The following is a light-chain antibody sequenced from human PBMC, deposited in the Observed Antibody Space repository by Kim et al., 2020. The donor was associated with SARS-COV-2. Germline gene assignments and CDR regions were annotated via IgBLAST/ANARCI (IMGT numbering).Light chain of an antibody. V-gene: IGKV1-39*01. CDR2: TAS. CDR1: QRISNY. Sequence: ASVGDSVTITCRASQRISNYLNWYQQKPGKAPKVLIYTASTLQSGVPSRFSGTGSGTDFTLTISSLQPEDFATYYCQQSDSIPRTFGQGTKVDIK. CDR3: QQSDSIPRT. J-gene: IGKJ1*01.